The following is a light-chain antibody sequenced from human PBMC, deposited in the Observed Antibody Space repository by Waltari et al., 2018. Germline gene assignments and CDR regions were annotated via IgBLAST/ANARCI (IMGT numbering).Light chain of an antibody. J-gene: IGKJ4*01. CDR3: QQSHSTPLT. CDR1: PSVSNY. V-gene: IGKV1-39*01. Sequence: DIQMTQSPSSLSASVGDRVTITCRASPSVSNYLTWYQQKPRKAPKLLIYGASRLQSGVPSRFSGSGSGTDFTLTISSLQPEDFATYYCQQSHSTPLTFGGGTKVEIK. CDR2: GAS.